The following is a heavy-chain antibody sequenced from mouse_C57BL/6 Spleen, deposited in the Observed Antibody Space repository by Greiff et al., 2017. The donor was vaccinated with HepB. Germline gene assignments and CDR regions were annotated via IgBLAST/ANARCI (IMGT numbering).Heavy chain of an antibody. CDR1: GYTFTDYN. CDR3: ARWGYWYFDV. Sequence: VQLQQSGPELVKPGASVKIPCKASGYTFTDYNMDWVKQSHGKSLEWIGDINPNNGGTIYNQKFKGKATLTVDKSSSTAYMELRSLTSEDTAVYDCARWGYWYFDVWGTGTTVTVSS. J-gene: IGHJ1*03. CDR2: INPNNGGT. V-gene: IGHV1-18*01.